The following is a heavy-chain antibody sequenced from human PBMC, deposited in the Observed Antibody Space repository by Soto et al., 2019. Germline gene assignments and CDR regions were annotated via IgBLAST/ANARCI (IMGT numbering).Heavy chain of an antibody. D-gene: IGHD6-13*01. Sequence: GGSLRLSCAASGFTFSSYAMSWVRQAPGKGLEWVSAISGSGGSTYYADSVKGRFTISRDNSKNTLYLQMNSLRAEDTAVYYCAKGTGSSWYPWFDPWGQGTLVTVPQ. CDR2: ISGSGGST. V-gene: IGHV3-23*01. CDR3: AKGTGSSWYPWFDP. CDR1: GFTFSSYA. J-gene: IGHJ5*02.